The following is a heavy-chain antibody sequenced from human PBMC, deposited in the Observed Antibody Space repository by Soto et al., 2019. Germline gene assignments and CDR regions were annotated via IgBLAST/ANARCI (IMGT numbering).Heavy chain of an antibody. CDR3: AKGDSTMHGDSFDI. CDR1: GGSISFYN. CDR2: IYHSGRT. J-gene: IGHJ3*02. V-gene: IGHV4-59*01. Sequence: QVQLQESGPGLVKPSETLSLTCSVSGGSISFYNWNWIRQSPGKGLEWIGYIYHSGRTNYNPSLKSRVTISVDTSKNQFSLQLSSVTAADTAVYYCAKGDSTMHGDSFDIWGQGTMVTVSP. D-gene: IGHD6-13*01.